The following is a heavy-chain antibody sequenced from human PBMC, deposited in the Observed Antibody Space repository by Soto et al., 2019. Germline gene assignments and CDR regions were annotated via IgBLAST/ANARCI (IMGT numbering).Heavy chain of an antibody. V-gene: IGHV1-46*01. CDR3: ARSYYDYVWGSYRSAHFDY. J-gene: IGHJ4*02. CDR1: GYTFTSYY. CDR2: INPSGDST. D-gene: IGHD3-16*02. Sequence: QVQLVQSGAEVKKPGASVKVSCKASGYTFTSYYMHWVRQAPGQGLEWMGIINPSGDSTSYAQKFQGRVTMTRDTATSTVYIELSSLRSEDTAVDYCARSYYDYVWGSYRSAHFDYWGQGTLVTVSS.